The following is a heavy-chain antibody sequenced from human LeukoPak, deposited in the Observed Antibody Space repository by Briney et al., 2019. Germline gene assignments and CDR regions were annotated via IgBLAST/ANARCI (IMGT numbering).Heavy chain of an antibody. CDR1: GGSISSYY. D-gene: IGHD4-11*01. J-gene: IGHJ4*02. CDR2: IYYSGST. V-gene: IGHV4-59*12. CDR3: ARSGQTTVAYLD. Sequence: SETLSLTCTVSGGSISSYYWSWIRQPPGKGLEWIGYIYYSGSTNYNPSLTSRVTISVDTSKTQFSLKLTSVTAADTAVYHCARSGQTTVAYLDWGQGSLVTVSS.